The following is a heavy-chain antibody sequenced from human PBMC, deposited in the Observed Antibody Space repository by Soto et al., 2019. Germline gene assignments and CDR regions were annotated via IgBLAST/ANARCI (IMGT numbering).Heavy chain of an antibody. D-gene: IGHD4-4*01. CDR1: GFSFSSYA. V-gene: IGHV3-23*01. Sequence: DVQLLESGGGLVQPEGSLRLSCAASGFSFSSYAMVWVRQAPGKGLEWVSVISARGGSSYFADSVKGRFTISRDNSKNVLSLEMNSLRAEDTAIYFCAKGSIEYSASVDNWGPGTLVLVSS. CDR3: AKGSIEYSASVDN. J-gene: IGHJ4*02. CDR2: ISARGGSS.